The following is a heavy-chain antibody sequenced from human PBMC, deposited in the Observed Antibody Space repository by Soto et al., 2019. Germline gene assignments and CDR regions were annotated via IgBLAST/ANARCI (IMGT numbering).Heavy chain of an antibody. CDR3: ARDPAVGAFTGFDY. J-gene: IGHJ4*02. D-gene: IGHD1-26*01. CDR1: GYTFTTNG. Sequence: QIQLVQSGAEVKKPGASVKVSCKASGYTFTTNGSSWVRQAPGQGLEGMGWISAYNGNTNYAQKFQGRVTMTTDTSTSTAYLELRSLRSDDTAVYYCARDPAVGAFTGFDYWGQGTLVTVSS. CDR2: ISAYNGNT. V-gene: IGHV1-18*01.